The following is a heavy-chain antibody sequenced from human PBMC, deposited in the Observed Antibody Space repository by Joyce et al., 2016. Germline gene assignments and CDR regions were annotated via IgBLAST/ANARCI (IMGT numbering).Heavy chain of an antibody. CDR2: INHSGSS. CDR1: GGSFSGYY. V-gene: IGHV4-34*02. J-gene: IGHJ6*04. CDR3: AGARGSSHYYYYGLDV. D-gene: IGHD6-6*01. Sequence: QVQLQQWGAGLLKPSETLSLTCAVSGGSFSGYYWTWIRQPPGKGLEWVGDINHSGSSDYNPALKSRVTIAGDTSKNQFSLKLFSITAADTAVYYCAGARGSSHYYYYGLDVWGKGTTVTVSS.